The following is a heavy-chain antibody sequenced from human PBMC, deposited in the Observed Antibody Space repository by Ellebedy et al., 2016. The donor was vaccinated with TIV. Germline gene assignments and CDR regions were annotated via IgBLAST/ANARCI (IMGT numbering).Heavy chain of an antibody. CDR1: GFTFSTYA. D-gene: IGHD6-19*01. CDR3: TKGRGGGSDSSAPRYYFDS. Sequence: PGGSLRLSCAASGFTFSTYAMSWVRQAPGRGLEWVSGFGVSGDTAYYTDSVKGRFTVSRDNSRNTLYLQMNSLRVEDTAIYYCTKGRGGGSDSSAPRYYFDSWGLGTLVTVSS. V-gene: IGHV3-23*01. CDR2: FGVSGDTA. J-gene: IGHJ4*02.